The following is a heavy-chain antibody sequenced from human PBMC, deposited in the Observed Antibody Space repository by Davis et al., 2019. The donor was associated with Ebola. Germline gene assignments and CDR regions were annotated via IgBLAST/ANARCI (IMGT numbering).Heavy chain of an antibody. CDR1: GGSFSGYY. D-gene: IGHD2-15*01. CDR3: ARGLRSLDY. CDR2: INHSGST. V-gene: IGHV4-34*01. Sequence: MPSETLSLTCAVYGGSFSGYYWSWIRQPPGKGLEWIGEINHSGSTNYNPSLKSRVTISVDTSKNQFSLKLSSVTAADTAVYFCARGLRSLDYWGQGTVVTVST. J-gene: IGHJ4*02.